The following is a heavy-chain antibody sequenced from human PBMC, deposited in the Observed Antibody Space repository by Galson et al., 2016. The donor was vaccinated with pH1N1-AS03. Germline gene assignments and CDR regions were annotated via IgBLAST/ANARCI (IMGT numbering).Heavy chain of an antibody. Sequence: SLRLSCAASGFTFSHYAMTWVRQAPGKGLEWVSSISGSGTTYYADSVKGRFTISRDNSKDNLSLQMDSLRAEDTAVYYCAKDNDQSTIFGVVIPNLDYWGQGTLVTVSS. CDR3: AKDNDQSTIFGVVIPNLDY. D-gene: IGHD3-3*01. CDR2: ISGSGTT. J-gene: IGHJ4*02. CDR1: GFTFSHYA. V-gene: IGHV3-23*01.